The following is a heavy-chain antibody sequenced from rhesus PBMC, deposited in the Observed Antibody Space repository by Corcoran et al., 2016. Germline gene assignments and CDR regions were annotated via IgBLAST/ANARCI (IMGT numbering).Heavy chain of an antibody. CDR3: ARGGFGGLIGYYYFDY. V-gene: IGHV4-173*01. CDR2: ISGSGGST. CDR1: GGSISSNY. D-gene: IGHD2-27*01. J-gene: IGHJ4*01. Sequence: QLQLQESGPGLVKPSETLSLTCAVSGGSISSNYWSWIRQPPGKGLEWIGRISGSGGSTDYNPSLKSRVTISTDTSKNRFSLKLSSVTAADTAVYYCARGGFGGLIGYYYFDYWGQGVLVTVSS.